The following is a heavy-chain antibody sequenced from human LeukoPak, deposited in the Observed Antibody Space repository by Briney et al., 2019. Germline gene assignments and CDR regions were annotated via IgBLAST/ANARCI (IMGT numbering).Heavy chain of an antibody. D-gene: IGHD6-6*01. Sequence: ASVKVSCKASGYTFTSYYMHWVRQAPGQGLEWMGIINPSGGSTSYAQKLQGRVTMTTDTSTSTAYMELRSLRSDDTAVYYCARDRGIAARPSWFDPWGQGTLVTVSS. CDR1: GYTFTSYY. CDR2: INPSGGST. J-gene: IGHJ5*02. CDR3: ARDRGIAARPSWFDP. V-gene: IGHV1-46*01.